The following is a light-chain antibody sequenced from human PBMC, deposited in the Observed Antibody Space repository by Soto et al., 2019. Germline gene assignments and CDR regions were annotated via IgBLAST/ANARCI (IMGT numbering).Light chain of an antibody. CDR1: QSISIW. V-gene: IGKV1-5*01. CDR2: NAS. CDR3: QQFNGDSTWT. J-gene: IGKJ1*01. Sequence: DIQMTQSPSTLSASVGDRVTITCRASQSISIWLAWYQQKPGKAPKLLIFNASTLKSGVPSRFSGSGSETEFTLTINGLQPDDFATYYCQQFNGDSTWTFGQGTKVEFK.